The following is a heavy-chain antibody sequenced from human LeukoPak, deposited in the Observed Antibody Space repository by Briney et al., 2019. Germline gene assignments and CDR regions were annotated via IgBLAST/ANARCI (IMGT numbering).Heavy chain of an antibody. J-gene: IGHJ4*02. D-gene: IGHD5-18*01. V-gene: IGHV3-23*01. Sequence: GGSLRLSCAASGFTFSSYAMSWVRQAPGKGLEWVSAISGSGGSTYYADSVKGRFTISRDNSMNTLYLQMNSLRAEDTAVYYCAKAGTWIQLWSSPDYWGQGTLVTVSS. CDR1: GFTFSSYA. CDR2: ISGSGGST. CDR3: AKAGTWIQLWSSPDY.